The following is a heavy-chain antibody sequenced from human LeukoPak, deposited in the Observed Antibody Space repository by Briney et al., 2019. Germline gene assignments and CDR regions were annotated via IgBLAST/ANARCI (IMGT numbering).Heavy chain of an antibody. D-gene: IGHD1-26*01. V-gene: IGHV3-21*01. J-gene: IGHJ4*02. Sequence: GGSLRLSCAASGFSFSSYTMNWVRQAPGKGLEWVSSISTGSNYIYYADSVKGRFAISRDNAKNSLYLQLNSLRAEDTAVYYCARQWEVYDYWGQGTLVTVSS. CDR1: GFSFSSYT. CDR3: ARQWEVYDY. CDR2: ISTGSNYI.